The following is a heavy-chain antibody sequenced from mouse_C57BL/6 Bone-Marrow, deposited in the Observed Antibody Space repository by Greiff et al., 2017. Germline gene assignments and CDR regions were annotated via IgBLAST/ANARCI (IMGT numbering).Heavy chain of an antibody. D-gene: IGHD2-4*01. CDR3: ARGYDYDYAMDY. Sequence: EVQLVESGPELVKPGASVKISCKASGYSFTDYNMNWVKQSNGTSLEWIGVINPNYGTTSYNQKFKGKASLTVDQSSSTAYMQLNSLTSEDSAVYYCARGYDYDYAMDYWGQGTSVTVSS. CDR2: INPNYGTT. J-gene: IGHJ4*01. V-gene: IGHV1-39*01. CDR1: GYSFTDYN.